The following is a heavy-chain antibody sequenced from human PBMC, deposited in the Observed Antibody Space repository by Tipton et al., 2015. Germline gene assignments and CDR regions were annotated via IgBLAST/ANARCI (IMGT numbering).Heavy chain of an antibody. CDR2: ITHSGST. D-gene: IGHD6-19*01. J-gene: IGHJ6*02. CDR1: GFTFSDFW. Sequence: LRLSCEASGFTFSDFWMTWVRQPPGKGLEWIAEITHSGSTNYNPSLKSRVTISVDTSKNQFSLKLTSVTAADTAVYYCASRGAGTSHYAMDVWGQGTTVTVSS. CDR3: ASRGAGTSHYAMDV. V-gene: IGHV4-34*01.